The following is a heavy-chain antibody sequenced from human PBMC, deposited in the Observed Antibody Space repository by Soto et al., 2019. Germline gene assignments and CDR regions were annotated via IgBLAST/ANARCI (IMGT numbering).Heavy chain of an antibody. CDR1: VGSISSSSYY. D-gene: IGHD3-22*01. V-gene: IGHV4-39*01. CDR3: ARSKYYDSSDPYFDY. Sequence: PSETLSLTCTVSVGSISSSSYYWGWVLQPPGKGLEWIGSIYYSGSTYYNPSLKSRVTISVDTSKNQFSLKLSSVTAADTAVYYCARSKYYDSSDPYFDYWGQGTLVTVSS. J-gene: IGHJ4*02. CDR2: IYYSGST.